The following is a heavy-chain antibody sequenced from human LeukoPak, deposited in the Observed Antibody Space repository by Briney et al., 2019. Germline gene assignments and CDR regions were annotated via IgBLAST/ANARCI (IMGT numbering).Heavy chain of an antibody. Sequence: ASVKVSCKASGYTFTGYYFHWVRQAPGQGLEWMGWINPNSGGTDYAQKFRGRVTLTRDTSISTAYMELSRLRSDDTAVYYCARRGPVGATKGGNYVDYWGQGTLVTVSS. J-gene: IGHJ4*02. CDR1: GYTFTGYY. CDR3: ARRGPVGATKGGNYVDY. V-gene: IGHV1-2*02. CDR2: INPNSGGT. D-gene: IGHD1-26*01.